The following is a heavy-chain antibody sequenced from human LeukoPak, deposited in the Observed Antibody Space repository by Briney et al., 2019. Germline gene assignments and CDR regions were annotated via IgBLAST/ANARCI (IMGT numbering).Heavy chain of an antibody. V-gene: IGHV6-1*01. CDR1: GDSVSSNSVA. CDR2: TYYRSKWFN. J-gene: IGHJ4*02. CDR3: ARSTLGAPDY. Sequence: SQTLSLTCAISGDSVSSNSVAWNWIRQSSSRGLEWLGKTYYRSKWFNDYAVSVKSRITINPDTSKNQLSLQLNSVTPEDTAVYFCARSTLGAPDYWGQGTLVTVSS. D-gene: IGHD1-26*01.